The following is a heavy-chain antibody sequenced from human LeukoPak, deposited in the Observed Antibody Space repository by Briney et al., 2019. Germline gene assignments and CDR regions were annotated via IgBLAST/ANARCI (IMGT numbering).Heavy chain of an antibody. CDR3: ASHSGYDIQKRDY. CDR2: ISSSSSYI. J-gene: IGHJ4*02. D-gene: IGHD5-12*01. V-gene: IGHV3-21*01. CDR1: GFTLSSYS. Sequence: GGSLRLSCAASGFTLSSYSMNWVRQAPGKGLEWVSSISSSSSYIYYADSVKGRFTISRDNAKNSLYLQMNSLRAEDTAVYYCASHSGYDIQKRDYWGQGTLVTVSS.